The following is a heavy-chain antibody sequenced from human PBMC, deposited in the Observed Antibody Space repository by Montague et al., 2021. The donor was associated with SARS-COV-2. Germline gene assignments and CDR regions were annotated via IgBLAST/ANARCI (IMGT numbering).Heavy chain of an antibody. CDR1: GGSFRSSDNY. CDR3: ARGMYGLTETTDAFDI. Sequence: TLSLTCTVSGGSFRSSDNYWSWLRQHTGKGLEWDGYIYSSGTTYYXXXRRISVTISVDTSKKQLSLKLISVTAADTAVYYCARGMYGLTETTDAFDIWGQGTMVSVSS. J-gene: IGHJ3*02. V-gene: IGHV4-31*03. D-gene: IGHD1-14*01. CDR2: IYSSGTT.